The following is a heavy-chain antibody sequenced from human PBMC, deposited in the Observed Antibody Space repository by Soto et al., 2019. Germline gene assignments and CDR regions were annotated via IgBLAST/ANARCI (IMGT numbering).Heavy chain of an antibody. Sequence: QFQLQESGPGLVKPSETLSLTCTVSGASLSSPTFYWGWIRQSPEKGLEWIGSIYYSGTTHYSPSLKGPGSLSVGTSHMQFSLKPAPVTAADPGVYYCVRQPKRPLAGDDWGQGTLVTVSS. J-gene: IGHJ4*02. V-gene: IGHV4-39*01. CDR3: VRQPKRPLAGDD. CDR1: GASLSSPTFY. D-gene: IGHD6-19*01. CDR2: IYYSGTT.